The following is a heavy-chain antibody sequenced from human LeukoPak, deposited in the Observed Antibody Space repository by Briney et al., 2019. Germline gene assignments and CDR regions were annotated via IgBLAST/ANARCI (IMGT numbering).Heavy chain of an antibody. CDR2: RKPDGSEG. J-gene: IGHJ4*02. CDR1: GFTFSTYW. D-gene: IGHD3-10*01. V-gene: IGHV3-7*03. CDR3: ARAKRPMVLDH. Sequence: GSLRLSCAASGFTFSTYWMNWVRQAPGKGLEWVANRKPDGSEGYYVDSVKGRFTLSRDNAQNSLYLQMNSLRDDDTAVYYCARAKRPMVLDHWGQGTLVTVSS.